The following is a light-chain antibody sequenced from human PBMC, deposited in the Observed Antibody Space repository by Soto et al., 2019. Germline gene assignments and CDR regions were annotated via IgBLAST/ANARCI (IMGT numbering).Light chain of an antibody. CDR2: DDS. J-gene: IGLJ2*01. CDR3: SSNAGWHTV. V-gene: IGLV3-21*02. CDR1: NIGSKS. Sequence: SYELTQPPSVSVAPGQTARITCGGNNIGSKSVHWNQQRPGQAPVLVVHDDSDRPSGIPERFSGSKSGNSASLTISGLQAEDEADYYCSSNAGWHTVFGGGTKLTVL.